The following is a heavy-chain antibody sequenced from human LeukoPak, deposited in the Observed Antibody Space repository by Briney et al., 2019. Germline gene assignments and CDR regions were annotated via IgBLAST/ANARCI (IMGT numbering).Heavy chain of an antibody. Sequence: PGRSLRLSCAASGFTFINFGIHWVRQAPGKGLEWVAVKSHHAGYEYYADSVQGRFNISRDDSKNTVYLQMSSLRAEDTAVYYCARDWLDRSLDYWGQGTLVTVSS. CDR1: GFTFINFG. CDR2: KSHHAGYE. D-gene: IGHD3-22*01. CDR3: ARDWLDRSLDY. V-gene: IGHV3-33*01. J-gene: IGHJ4*02.